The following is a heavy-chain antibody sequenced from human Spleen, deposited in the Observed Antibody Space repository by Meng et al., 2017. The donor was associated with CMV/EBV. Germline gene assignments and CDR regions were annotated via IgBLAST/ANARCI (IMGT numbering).Heavy chain of an antibody. CDR1: GYTFTGYY. Sequence: VELVQSGAGVKKPGSSVKVSCKASGYTFTGYYMHWVRQAPGQGLEWMGWINPNSGGTNYAQKFQGRVTMTRDTSISTAYMELSSVTAADTAVYYCARVAYSDWFDPWGQGTLVTVSS. CDR2: INPNSGGT. V-gene: IGHV1-2*02. CDR3: ARVAYSDWFDP. J-gene: IGHJ5*02. D-gene: IGHD4-11*01.